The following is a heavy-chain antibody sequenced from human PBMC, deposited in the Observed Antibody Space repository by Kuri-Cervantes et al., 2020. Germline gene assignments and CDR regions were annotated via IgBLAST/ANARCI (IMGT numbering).Heavy chain of an antibody. J-gene: IGHJ3*01. V-gene: IGHV3-21*04. CDR2: ISSSSSYI. CDR3: TRQLPVAGKNDAFDL. D-gene: IGHD6-13*01. CDR1: GFTFSSYS. Sequence: GGSLRLSCAASGFTFSSYSMNWVRQAPGKGLEWVSSISSSSSYIYYADSVKGRFTISRDNAKNSLYLQMNSLKTEDTAVYYCTRQLPVAGKNDAFDLWGQGTMVTVSS.